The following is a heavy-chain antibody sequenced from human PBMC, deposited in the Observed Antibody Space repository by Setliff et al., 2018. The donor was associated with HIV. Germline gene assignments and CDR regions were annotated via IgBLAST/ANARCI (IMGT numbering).Heavy chain of an antibody. V-gene: IGHV1-18*01. J-gene: IGHJ4*02. D-gene: IGHD3-10*01. CDR3: ATDRTQTGISLVRGRLTDPARYPLDY. CDR1: AYPFGNFG. CDR2: INVYNGDT. Sequence: ASVKVSCKASAYPFGNFGISWVRQAPGQGLEWMAWINVYNGDTNFAQKFQGRVTMTKDTSTGTAYMELSSLRSDDTAVYYCATDRTQTGISLVRGRLTDPARYPLDYWGQGTLVTVSS.